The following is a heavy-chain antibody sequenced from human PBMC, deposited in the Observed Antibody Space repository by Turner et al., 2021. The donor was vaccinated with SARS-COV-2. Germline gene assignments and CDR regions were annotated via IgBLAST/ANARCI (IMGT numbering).Heavy chain of an antibody. V-gene: IGHV3-21*01. CDR2: ISSSSSYI. Sequence: EVQLVESGGGLVKPGGPLRLSCAASGFTFSSYTMYWVRQAPGKGLEWVSSISSSSSYIYYADSVKGRFTISRDNAKNSLYLQMNSLRAEDTAVYYCARGTYYYDSVYSGTNWFDPWGQGTLVTVSS. J-gene: IGHJ5*02. D-gene: IGHD3-22*01. CDR1: GFTFSSYT. CDR3: ARGTYYYDSVYSGTNWFDP.